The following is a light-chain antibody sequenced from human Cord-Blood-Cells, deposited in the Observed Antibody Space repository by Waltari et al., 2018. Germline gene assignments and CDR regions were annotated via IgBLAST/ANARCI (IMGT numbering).Light chain of an antibody. CDR3: QAWDSSTYV. V-gene: IGLV3-1*01. J-gene: IGLJ1*01. CDR1: KLGDKY. Sequence: SYELTQPPSVSGSPGQTASINCSGEKLGDKYACWYQQKPGQSPVLVIYQDSKRPSGIPERFAGSNSGNTATLTISGTQAMDEADYYCQAWDSSTYVFGTGTKVTVL. CDR2: QDS.